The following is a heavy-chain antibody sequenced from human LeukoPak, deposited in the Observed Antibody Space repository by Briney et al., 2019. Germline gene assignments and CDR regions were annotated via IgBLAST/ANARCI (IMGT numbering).Heavy chain of an antibody. V-gene: IGHV3-23*01. CDR1: GFTFSSYA. CDR2: ISGSGGST. Sequence: GGSLRLSCAASGFTFSSYAMSWVRQAPGKGLEWVSAISGSGGSTYYADSVKGRFTISRDNSKNTLYLQMNSLRAEDTAVYYCAKVPRYYGSGSSPYYFDYWGQGTLVTVSS. D-gene: IGHD3-10*01. CDR3: AKVPRYYGSGSSPYYFDY. J-gene: IGHJ4*02.